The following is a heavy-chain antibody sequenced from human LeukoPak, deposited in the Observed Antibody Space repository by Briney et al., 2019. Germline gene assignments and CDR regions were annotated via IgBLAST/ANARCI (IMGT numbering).Heavy chain of an antibody. D-gene: IGHD3-22*01. V-gene: IGHV4-38-2*02. CDR3: ARQRRSTSGYYYNFDY. Sequence: PSETLSLTCTVSGYSISSGYYWGWIRQPPGKGLEWIGSIYHSGSTYYNPSLKSRVTISVDTSKNQFSLKLSSVTAADTAVYYCARQRRSTSGYYYNFDYWGQGTLVTVSS. CDR2: IYHSGST. J-gene: IGHJ4*02. CDR1: GYSISSGYY.